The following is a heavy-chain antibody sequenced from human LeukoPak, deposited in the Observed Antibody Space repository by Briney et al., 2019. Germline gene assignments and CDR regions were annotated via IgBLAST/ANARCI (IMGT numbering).Heavy chain of an antibody. CDR2: INHSGST. D-gene: IGHD3-10*01. J-gene: IGHJ3*02. CDR3: AKSNGYGLVDI. CDR1: GGSFSGYY. V-gene: IGHV4-34*01. Sequence: SETLSLTCAVYGGSFSGYYWSWIRQPPGKGLEWIGEINHSGSTNYNPSLKSRVTISVDTSKNQLSLKLNSVTAADTAVYYCAKSNGYGLVDIWGQGTMVTVSS.